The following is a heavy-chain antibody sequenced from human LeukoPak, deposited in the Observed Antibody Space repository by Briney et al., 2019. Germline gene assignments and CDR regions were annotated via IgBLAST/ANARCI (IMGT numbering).Heavy chain of an antibody. D-gene: IGHD3-22*01. CDR2: ISGSGGST. CDR3: AKNTYYYDSSGYYYFDY. V-gene: IGHV3-23*01. CDR1: GFTFSSYA. J-gene: IGHJ4*02. Sequence: GGSLRLSCAASGFTFSSYAMSWVRQAPGKGLEWVSAISGSGGSTYYADSVKGRFTISRDNSKNTLYLQTNSLRAEDTAVYYCAKNTYYYDSSGYYYFDYWGQGTLVTVSS.